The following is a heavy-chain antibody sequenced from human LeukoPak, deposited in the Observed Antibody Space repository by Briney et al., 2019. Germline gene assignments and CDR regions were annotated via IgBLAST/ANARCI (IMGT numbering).Heavy chain of an antibody. V-gene: IGHV4-4*02. J-gene: IGHJ4*02. CDR2: IYHSGST. CDR1: GGSISSSNW. D-gene: IGHD3-22*01. Sequence: SSETLSLTCAVSGGSISSSNWWSWVRQPPGKGLEWIGEIYHSGSTNYNPSLKSRVTISVDKSKNQFSLKLSSVTAADTAVYYCAREWAYYYDSSGYLGYWGQGTLVTVSS. CDR3: AREWAYYYDSSGYLGY.